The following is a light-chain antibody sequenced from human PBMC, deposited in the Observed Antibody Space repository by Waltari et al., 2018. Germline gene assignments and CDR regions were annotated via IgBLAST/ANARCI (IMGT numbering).Light chain of an antibody. J-gene: IGLJ2*01. CDR1: KLEDKY. CDR3: QAWDSISDVV. Sequence: HELTQPPSVSVSPGQTVSITCPGGKLEDKYVCWYQQKTGQSPVLVMHQDSRRPSGIPERFSGSSSGNTATLTISGTQAMDEADYYCQAWDSISDVVFGGGTRLTVL. V-gene: IGLV3-1*01. CDR2: QDS.